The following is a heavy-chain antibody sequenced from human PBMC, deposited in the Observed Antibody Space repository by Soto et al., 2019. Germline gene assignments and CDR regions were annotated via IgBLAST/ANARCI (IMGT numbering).Heavy chain of an antibody. V-gene: IGHV4-59*08. CDR1: GGSISSYY. CDR2: VHHSWGS. CDR3: ARQGFGPLHGLVDV. J-gene: IGHJ6*02. Sequence: QVQLQESGPGLVKPSETLSLSCTVSGGSISSYYWSWFRQSPGTRMEWIGYVHHSWGSSYNPSLLFRVAISLDTSKSHFSLKVTSVTATDTAVYYCARQGFGPLHGLVDVWGQGTTVTVYS. D-gene: IGHD3-10*01.